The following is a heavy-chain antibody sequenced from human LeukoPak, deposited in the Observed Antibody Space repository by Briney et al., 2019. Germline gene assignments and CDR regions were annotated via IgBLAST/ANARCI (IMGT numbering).Heavy chain of an antibody. V-gene: IGHV3-7*01. J-gene: IGHJ4*02. CDR1: GFTFSSYW. D-gene: IGHD2/OR15-2a*01. CDR2: IKQDGSEK. Sequence: PGGSLRLSCAASGFTFSSYWMSWVHQAPGKGLEWVANIKQDGSEKYYVDSVKGRFTISRDNAKNSLYLQMNSLRAEDTAVYYCARGPSTPPFDYWGQGTLVTVSS. CDR3: ARGPSTPPFDY.